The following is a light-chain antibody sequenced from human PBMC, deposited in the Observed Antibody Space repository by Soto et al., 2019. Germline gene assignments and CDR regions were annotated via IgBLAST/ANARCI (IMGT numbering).Light chain of an antibody. CDR1: QSVGDR. CDR3: QQHISWPLT. Sequence: EVVMTQSPATLSVSPGERATLSCRASQSVGDRLAWYQQKPGQPPRLLIYGASTRATGIPARFSGSGSETEFTLTISSLQSEDFAVYYCQQHISWPLTFGGGTNVEI. V-gene: IGKV3-15*01. CDR2: GAS. J-gene: IGKJ4*01.